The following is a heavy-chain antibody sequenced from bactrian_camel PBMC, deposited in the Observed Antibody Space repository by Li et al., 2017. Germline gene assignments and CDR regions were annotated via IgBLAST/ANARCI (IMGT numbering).Heavy chain of an antibody. CDR3: AAGPRLYGGSWSFPGWYKY. J-gene: IGHJ4*01. D-gene: IGHD6*01. Sequence: HVQLVESGGGSVQAGGSLGLSCAASGETLSTNCMAWFRQAPGKEREAIASINSETLTNYADSVKGRFTVSRDNAKNTLYLQMSSLKLEDTGTYYCAAGPRLYGGSWSFPGWYKYWGQGTQVTVS. V-gene: IGHV3S53*01. CDR1: GETLSTNC. CDR2: INSETLT.